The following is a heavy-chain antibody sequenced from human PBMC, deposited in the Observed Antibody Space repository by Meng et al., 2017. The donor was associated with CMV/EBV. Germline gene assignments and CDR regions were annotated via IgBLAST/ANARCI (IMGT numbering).Heavy chain of an antibody. Sequence: ACGATFTSCTMHWVGQGRGQRLEWMGWINADHGHSKYSPTFQGSITITKDTSASTTYMELSSLRSEDTDVYYCASDFSSDSSGYHYWGQGTLVTVSS. CDR3: ASDFSSDSSGYHY. CDR2: INADHGHS. V-gene: IGHV1-3*01. J-gene: IGHJ4*02. D-gene: IGHD3-22*01. CDR1: GATFTSCT.